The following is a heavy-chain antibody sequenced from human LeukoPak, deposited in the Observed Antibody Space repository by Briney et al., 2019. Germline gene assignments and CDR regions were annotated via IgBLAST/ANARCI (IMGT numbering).Heavy chain of an antibody. CDR3: ARWIYDTLTGYPSFDY. CDR1: GFSVTKDF. J-gene: IGHJ4*02. Sequence: PGGSLRLSCAVSGFSVTKDFMTWVRQAPGKGLNWVSVIYYDGRTAYAGSVKGRFTISRDNPKNTVFLEMKSLRAEDTAVYYCARWIYDTLTGYPSFDYWGQGTLVTVSS. V-gene: IGHV3-66*01. D-gene: IGHD3-9*01. CDR2: IYYDGRT.